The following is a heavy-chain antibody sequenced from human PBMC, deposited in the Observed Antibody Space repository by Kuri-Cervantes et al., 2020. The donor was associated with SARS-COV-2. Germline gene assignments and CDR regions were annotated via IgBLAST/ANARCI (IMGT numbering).Heavy chain of an antibody. CDR2: INAGNDDT. Sequence: ASVKVSCKASGYTFASYSIHWMRQAPGQRLEWLGWINAGNDDTQSSQKFQGRVTITGDTSADTAYMELSNLRSEDTAIYYCAKGHHPGAWRTDSWGQGTLVTVSS. CDR3: AKGHHPGAWRTDS. D-gene: IGHD3-10*01. CDR1: GYTFASYS. J-gene: IGHJ4*02. V-gene: IGHV1-3*01.